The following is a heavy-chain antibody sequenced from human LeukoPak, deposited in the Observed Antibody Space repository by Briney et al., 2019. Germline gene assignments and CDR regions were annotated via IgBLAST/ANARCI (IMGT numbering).Heavy chain of an antibody. CDR3: ARQDRYRYYYDSSGHISH. D-gene: IGHD3-22*01. J-gene: IGHJ1*01. CDR1: GFTFDDYG. Sequence: PGGSLRLSCAASGFTFDDYGMSWVRQAPGKGLEWVSGINWNGGSTGYADSVKGRFTISRDNAKNSLYLQMNSLRAEDTAVYYCARQDRYRYYYDSSGHISHWGQGTLVTVSS. CDR2: INWNGGST. V-gene: IGHV3-20*04.